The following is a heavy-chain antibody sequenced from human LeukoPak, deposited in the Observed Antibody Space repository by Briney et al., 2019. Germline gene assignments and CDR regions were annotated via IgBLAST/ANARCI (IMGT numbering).Heavy chain of an antibody. Sequence: PSETLSLTCAVYGGSFSGYYWSWIRRPPGKGLEWIGEINHSGSTNYNPSLKSRVTISVDTSKNQFSLKLSSVTAADTAVYYCARQDGDYPLYYFDYWGQGTLVTVSS. D-gene: IGHD4-17*01. CDR3: ARQDGDYPLYYFDY. V-gene: IGHV4-34*01. J-gene: IGHJ4*02. CDR2: INHSGST. CDR1: GGSFSGYY.